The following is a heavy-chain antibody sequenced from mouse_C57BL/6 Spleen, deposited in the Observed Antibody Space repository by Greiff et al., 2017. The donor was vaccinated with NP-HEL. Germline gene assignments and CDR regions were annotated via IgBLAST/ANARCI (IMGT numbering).Heavy chain of an antibody. CDR3: ARDGYYGDYAMDD. CDR1: GYAFSSSW. V-gene: IGHV1-82*01. D-gene: IGHD2-3*01. CDR2: IYPGDGDT. J-gene: IGHJ4*01. Sequence: QVQLKQSGPELVKPGASVKISCKASGYAFSSSWMNWVKQRPGKGLEWIGRIYPGDGDTNYNGKFKGKATLTADKSSSTAYMQLSSLTSEDSAVYFCARDGYYGDYAMDDWGQGTSVTVSS.